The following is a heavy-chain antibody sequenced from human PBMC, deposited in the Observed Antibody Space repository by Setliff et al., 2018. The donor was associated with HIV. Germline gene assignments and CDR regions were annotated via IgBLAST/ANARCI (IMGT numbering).Heavy chain of an antibody. Sequence: PSETLSLTCTVSGGSLSSFYWSWIRQPPGKGLEWIGEINHSGSTNYNSSLKSRVTISVDTSKNQFSLKLNSVTAADTAVYYCARARSLITVRRSFDYWGQGTLVTVSS. D-gene: IGHD6-6*01. CDR2: INHSGST. CDR1: GGSLSSFY. V-gene: IGHV4-34*01. J-gene: IGHJ4*02. CDR3: ARARSLITVRRSFDY.